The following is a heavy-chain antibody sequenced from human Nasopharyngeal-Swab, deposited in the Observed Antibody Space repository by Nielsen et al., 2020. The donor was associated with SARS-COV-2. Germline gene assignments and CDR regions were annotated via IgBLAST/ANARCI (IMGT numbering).Heavy chain of an antibody. CDR1: GFSFSTYG. J-gene: IGHJ4*02. CDR3: ARDIPVAGTEDRDYFDY. CDR2: IWYDGSNK. Sequence: GESLKISCAASGFSFSTYGMHWVRQSPVKGLEWLTNIWYDGSNKYYADSVKGRFTISRDNSKNTLYLQMNSLRAEDSAVYYCARDIPVAGTEDRDYFDYWGQGTLVTVSS. D-gene: IGHD6-19*01. V-gene: IGHV3-33*01.